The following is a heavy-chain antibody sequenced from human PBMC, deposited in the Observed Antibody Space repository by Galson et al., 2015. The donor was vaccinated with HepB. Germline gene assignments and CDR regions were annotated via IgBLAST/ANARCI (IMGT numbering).Heavy chain of an antibody. CDR2: IIPIFGTA. CDR1: GGTFSSYA. V-gene: IGHV1-69*13. D-gene: IGHD6-13*01. Sequence: SVKVSCKASGGTFSSYAISWVRQAPGQGLEWMGGIIPIFGTANYAQKFQGRVTITADESTSTAYMELSSLRSEDTAVYYCAPTPPPGRRGIAAAGISWFDPWGQGSLVTVSS. J-gene: IGHJ5*02. CDR3: APTPPPGRRGIAAAGISWFDP.